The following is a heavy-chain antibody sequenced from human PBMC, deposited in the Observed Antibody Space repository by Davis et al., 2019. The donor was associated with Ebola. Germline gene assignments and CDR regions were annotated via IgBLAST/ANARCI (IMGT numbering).Heavy chain of an antibody. CDR3: ARVTSGYGGHSVTDAFDI. V-gene: IGHV4-39*01. CDR2: IYYSGIT. Sequence: MPSETLSLTCTVSGGSIISSSSYWGWIRQPPRKGLEWIGSIYYSGITYYNPSLKSRVTISVDTSKNQFSLKLNSVTAADTAVYYCARVTSGYGGHSVTDAFDIWGQGTMVTVSS. CDR1: GGSIISSSSY. J-gene: IGHJ3*02. D-gene: IGHD4-23*01.